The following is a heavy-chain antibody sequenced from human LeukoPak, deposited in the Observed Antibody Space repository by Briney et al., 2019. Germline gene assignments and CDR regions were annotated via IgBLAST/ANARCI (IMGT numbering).Heavy chain of an antibody. D-gene: IGHD3-10*01. V-gene: IGHV1-18*01. Sequence: ASVKVSCKASGYTFTSYGISWVRQAPGQGLEWMGWISAYNGNTNYAQKLQGRVTMTTDTSTSTAYMELRRLRSDDTAVYYCARTTMVRGVKNRIRNWFDPWGQGTLVTVSS. CDR1: GYTFTSYG. CDR2: ISAYNGNT. J-gene: IGHJ5*02. CDR3: ARTTMVRGVKNRIRNWFDP.